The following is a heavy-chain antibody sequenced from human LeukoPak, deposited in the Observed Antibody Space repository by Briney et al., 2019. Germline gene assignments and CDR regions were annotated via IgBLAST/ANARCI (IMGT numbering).Heavy chain of an antibody. CDR3: ALSPVGGSYRYTSDY. V-gene: IGHV1-69*05. J-gene: IGHJ4*02. D-gene: IGHD3-16*02. CDR2: IIPIFGTA. Sequence: ASVKVSCKASGYTFTSYGIGWVRQAPGQGLEWMGRIIPIFGTANYAQKFQGRVTITTDESTSTAYMELSSLRSEDTAVYYCALSPVGGSYRYTSDYWGQGTLVTVSS. CDR1: GYTFTSYG.